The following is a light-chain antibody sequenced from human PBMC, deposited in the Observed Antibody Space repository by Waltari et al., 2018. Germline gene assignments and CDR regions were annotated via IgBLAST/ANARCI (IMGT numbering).Light chain of an antibody. CDR3: HQRSNWPIT. CDR1: QSVSSY. J-gene: IGKJ5*01. V-gene: IGKV3-11*01. Sequence: EIVLTQSPATLSLSPGERATLSCRASQSVSSYLVWYQQKPGQTPRLLIYGASNRATGIPARFSGSGSGTDFTLTISSLESEDFAVYYCHQRSNWPITFRQGTRLEIK. CDR2: GAS.